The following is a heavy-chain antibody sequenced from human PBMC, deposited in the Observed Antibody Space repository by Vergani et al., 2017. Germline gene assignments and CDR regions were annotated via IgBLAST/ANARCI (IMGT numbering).Heavy chain of an antibody. CDR1: GFTFSSYG. D-gene: IGHD2-2*01. J-gene: IGHJ3*02. CDR2: ISYDGSNK. V-gene: IGHV3-30*03. CDR3: ARDPVIVVVPAAPGGAFDI. Sequence: VQLVESGGGVVQPGRSLRLSCAASGFTFSSYGMHWVRQAPGKGLEWVAVISYDGSNKYYADSVKGRFTISRDKSKNTLYLQMNSLRAEDTAVYYCARDPVIVVVPAAPGGAFDIWGQGTMVTVSS.